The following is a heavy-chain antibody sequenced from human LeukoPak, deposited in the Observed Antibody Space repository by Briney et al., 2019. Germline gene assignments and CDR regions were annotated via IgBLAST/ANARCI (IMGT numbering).Heavy chain of an antibody. V-gene: IGHV3-23*01. D-gene: IGHD4-17*01. CDR1: RFTFSSYA. CDR3: AKQAEDLGDSKTDY. Sequence: PGGSLRLSCAASRFTFSSYAMSWVRQAPGRGLEWASVISGNGGGTYYADSVKGRFTISRDNSKNTLYLQMSSLRAEDTAIYYCAKQAEDLGDSKTDYWGQGTLVTVSS. J-gene: IGHJ4*02. CDR2: ISGNGGGT.